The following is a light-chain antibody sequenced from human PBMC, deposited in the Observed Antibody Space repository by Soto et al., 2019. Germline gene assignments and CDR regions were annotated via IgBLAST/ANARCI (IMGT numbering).Light chain of an antibody. J-gene: IGKJ1*01. CDR1: QSVRGNS. CDR2: DAS. V-gene: IGKV3-20*01. Sequence: IVLTQSPGTLSLSPGERATLSCRASQSVRGNSLAWYQQSPGLPPRLLIYDASTRATGIPDRFSGSGSGTDFTLTISRLEPEDFAVYFCQQYGTSPQTFGQGTKVE. CDR3: QQYGTSPQT.